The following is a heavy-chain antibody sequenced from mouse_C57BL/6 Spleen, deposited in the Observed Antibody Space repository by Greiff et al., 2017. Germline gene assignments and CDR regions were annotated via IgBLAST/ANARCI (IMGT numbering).Heavy chain of an antibody. CDR3: ARYYGSSIDV. CDR1: GYTFTSYW. V-gene: IGHV1-61*01. D-gene: IGHD1-1*01. Sequence: QVQLQQPGAELVRPGSSVKLSCKASGYTFTSYWMDWVKQRPGQGLEWIGNIYPSDSETHYNQKFKDKATLTVDKSSSTAYMQLSSLTSEDSAVYYCARYYGSSIDVWGTGTTVTVSS. CDR2: IYPSDSET. J-gene: IGHJ1*03.